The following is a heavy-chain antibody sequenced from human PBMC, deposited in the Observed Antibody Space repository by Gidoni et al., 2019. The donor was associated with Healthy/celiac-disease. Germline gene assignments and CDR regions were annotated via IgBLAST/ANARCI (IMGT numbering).Heavy chain of an antibody. CDR1: GGSISSGGYY. D-gene: IGHD6-6*01. CDR2: IYYSGST. Sequence: QVQLQESGPGLVKPSQTLSLTSPVSGGSISSGGYYWSWIRQHPGKGLEWIGYIYYSGSTYYNPSLKSRVTISVDTSKNQFSLKLSSVTAADTAVYYCARESEDRQLGFDYWGQGTLVTVSS. V-gene: IGHV4-31*03. CDR3: ARESEDRQLGFDY. J-gene: IGHJ4*02.